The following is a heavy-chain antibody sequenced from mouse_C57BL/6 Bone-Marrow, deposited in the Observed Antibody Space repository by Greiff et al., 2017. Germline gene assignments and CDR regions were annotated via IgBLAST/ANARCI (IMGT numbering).Heavy chain of an antibody. CDR3: SSFDGNYFDF. J-gene: IGHJ2*01. V-gene: IGHV14-4*01. CDR1: GFNIKDDY. Sequence: EVKLVESGAELVRPGASVKLSCTASGFNIKDDYIHWVIQRPEQGLEWIGWIDPEIGDTEYASKFQGKATITSDTSSNTAYLQLSSLTSEDTAVYYCSSFDGNYFDFWGQGTPLTVAS. D-gene: IGHD2-3*01. CDR2: IDPEIGDT.